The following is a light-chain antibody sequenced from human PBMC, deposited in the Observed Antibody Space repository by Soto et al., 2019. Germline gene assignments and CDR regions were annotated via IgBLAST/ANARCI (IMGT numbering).Light chain of an antibody. CDR1: SSDVGGYNY. CDR2: EVS. Sequence: QSALTQPASVSGSPGQSITISCTGTSSDVGGYNYVSWYQQHPGKAPKPLIYEVSNRPSGVSNRFAGSKSGNTASLTISGLQAEDEDDYYCSAYTSSSTLGVFGGGTKLTVL. V-gene: IGLV2-14*01. CDR3: SAYTSSSTLGV. J-gene: IGLJ3*02.